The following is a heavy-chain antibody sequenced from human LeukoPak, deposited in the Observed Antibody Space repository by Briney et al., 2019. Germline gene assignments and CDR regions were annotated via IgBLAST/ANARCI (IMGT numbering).Heavy chain of an antibody. CDR2: INPSDFYS. D-gene: IGHD3-10*01. Sequence: PGESLKISCKGSGYIFSNYWINWVRQMPGKGLEWMGRINPSDFYSSYSPSFQGHVTISADKSISTAYLQWSGLRASDTAMYYCARVPSEVPAMDVWGQGTTVTVSS. CDR1: GYIFSNYW. J-gene: IGHJ6*02. CDR3: ARVPSEVPAMDV. V-gene: IGHV5-10-1*01.